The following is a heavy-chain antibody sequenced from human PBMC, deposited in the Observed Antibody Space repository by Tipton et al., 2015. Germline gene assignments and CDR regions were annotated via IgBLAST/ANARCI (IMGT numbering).Heavy chain of an antibody. Sequence: SLRLSCAASGFTFSDYYMSWIRQAPGKGLEWVSYIRSSGSTYYADTVKGRFTISRDNSKNMLYLQMNSLRAEDTAVYYCAKTKYCSSSSCYLGVYGMDVWGQGTTVTVSS. J-gene: IGHJ6*02. CDR2: IRSSGST. V-gene: IGHV3-11*01. D-gene: IGHD2-2*01. CDR1: GFTFSDYY. CDR3: AKTKYCSSSSCYLGVYGMDV.